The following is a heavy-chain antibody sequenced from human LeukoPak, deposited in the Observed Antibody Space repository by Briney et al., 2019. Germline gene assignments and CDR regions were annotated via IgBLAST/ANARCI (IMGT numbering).Heavy chain of an antibody. Sequence: SETLSLTCAVSPYSISSGYYWGWIRQPPGKGLEWIGSIYHSGTTYYDPSLKGRVTISVDMSKNQFSLKLSSVTAADTAVYYCARDTYCSSTSCGGGDYWGQGTLVTVSS. V-gene: IGHV4-38-2*02. D-gene: IGHD2-2*01. CDR1: PYSISSGYY. CDR3: ARDTYCSSTSCGGGDY. J-gene: IGHJ4*02. CDR2: IYHSGTT.